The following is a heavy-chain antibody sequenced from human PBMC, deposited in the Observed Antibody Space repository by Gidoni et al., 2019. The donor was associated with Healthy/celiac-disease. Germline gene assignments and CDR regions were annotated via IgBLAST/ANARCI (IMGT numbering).Heavy chain of an antibody. CDR3: TTRLVVVITATFDY. CDR2: IKSKTDGGTT. CDR1: GFTFSNAW. D-gene: IGHD3-22*01. V-gene: IGHV3-15*01. Sequence: EVQLVESGGGLVKPGGSLRLSCAASGFTFSNAWMRWVRQAPGKGLEWVGRIKSKTDGGTTDYAAPVKGRFTISRDDSKNTLYLQMNSLKTEDTAVYYCTTRLVVVITATFDYWGQGTLVTVSS. J-gene: IGHJ4*02.